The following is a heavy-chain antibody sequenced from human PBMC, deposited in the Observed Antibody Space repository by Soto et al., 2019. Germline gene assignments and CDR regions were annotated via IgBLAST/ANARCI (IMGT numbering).Heavy chain of an antibody. Sequence: QITLRESGPSLVRPTQTLTLTCSLSGFSLSKSGVAVSWIRQPPGQAPEWLALVYWDDDKRYNPSLRSRLTITKDTLNNPVVLTLTDVDPTDTATYFCAHRRETFFGVFVHFYLDSWGLGTLVTVSS. V-gene: IGHV2-5*02. CDR2: VYWDDDK. CDR3: AHRRETFFGVFVHFYLDS. CDR1: GFSLSKSGVA. J-gene: IGHJ4*02. D-gene: IGHD3-3*01.